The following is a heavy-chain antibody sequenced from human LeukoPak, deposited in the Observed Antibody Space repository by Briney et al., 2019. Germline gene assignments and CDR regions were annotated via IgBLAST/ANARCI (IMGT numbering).Heavy chain of an antibody. J-gene: IGHJ4*02. CDR2: IYTNGNT. CDR1: GGSFTSGNYK. Sequence: SQTLSLTCTVPGGSFTSGNYKWSWLRQPAGKGLEWIGRIYTNGNTDYSPSLKSRVTISIDMSKNQFFLKLSSVTAADTAVYYCARGPDHAKVGYWGQGTLVTVSS. D-gene: IGHD1-26*01. V-gene: IGHV4-61*02. CDR3: ARGPDHAKVGY.